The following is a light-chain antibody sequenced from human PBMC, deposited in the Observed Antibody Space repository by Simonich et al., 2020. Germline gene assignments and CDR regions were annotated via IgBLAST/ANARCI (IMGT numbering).Light chain of an antibody. CDR1: QSISSG. J-gene: IGKJ1*01. Sequence: DIQMTQSPSTLSASVGDRVTITCRASQSISSGLAWYSQKPGKAPKLLIYKASSLERWVPSRFSGSGSGTEFTLTISSLQPDDFATYYCQQYNSYWTFGQGTKVEIK. CDR3: QQYNSYWT. V-gene: IGKV1-5*03. CDR2: KAS.